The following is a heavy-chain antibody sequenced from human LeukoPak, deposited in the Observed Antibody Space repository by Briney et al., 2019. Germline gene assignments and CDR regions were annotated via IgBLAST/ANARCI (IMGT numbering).Heavy chain of an antibody. CDR3: AKEGDYSKKYRGAYFDY. D-gene: IGHD4-11*01. J-gene: IGHJ4*02. CDR1: GFTFSTYS. CDR2: ISGSTFSYT. V-gene: IGHV3-21*01. Sequence: GGSLRLSCVASGFTFSTYSMNWIRQAPGKGLEWVACISGSTFSYTYYADSVKGRFTISRDNSKNTLYLQMNSLRAEDTAVYYCAKEGDYSKKYRGAYFDYWGQGTLVTVSS.